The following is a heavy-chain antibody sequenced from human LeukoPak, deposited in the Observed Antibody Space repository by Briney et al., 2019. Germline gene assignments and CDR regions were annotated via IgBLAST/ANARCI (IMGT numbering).Heavy chain of an antibody. J-gene: IGHJ4*02. Sequence: PSQTLSLTCTVSGGSISSGGYYWSWIRQHPGKGLEWIGYIYYSGSTYYNPSLKSRVTISVDTSKNQFSLKLSSVTAADTAVYYCARDAPLGYSSSWYYFDYWGQGTLVNVSS. V-gene: IGHV4-31*03. CDR3: ARDAPLGYSSSWYYFDY. CDR2: IYYSGST. D-gene: IGHD6-13*01. CDR1: GGSISSGGYY.